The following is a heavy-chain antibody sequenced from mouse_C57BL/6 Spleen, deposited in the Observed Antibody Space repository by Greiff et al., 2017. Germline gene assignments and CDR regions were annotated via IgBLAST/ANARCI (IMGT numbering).Heavy chain of an antibody. Sequence: VPLQQPGAELVMPGASVKLSCKASGYTFTSYWMHWVKQRPGQGLEWIGEIDPSDNYPNYNQKFKGKSTLTVAKSSSTAYMQLSSLTSEDSAVXYCARRGYDYGSSRTYLGQGTTLTVSS. V-gene: IGHV1-69*01. D-gene: IGHD1-1*01. CDR3: ARRGYDYGSSRTY. J-gene: IGHJ2*01. CDR1: GYTFTSYW. CDR2: IDPSDNYP.